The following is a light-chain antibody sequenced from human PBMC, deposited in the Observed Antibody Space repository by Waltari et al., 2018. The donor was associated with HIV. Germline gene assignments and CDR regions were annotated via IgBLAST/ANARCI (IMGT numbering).Light chain of an antibody. Sequence: QSALTQPPSVSGSPGQSVTISCTGTSSDVGSYNRVSWYQQPPGTAPKLMIYEVTNRPSGVPDRFSGSKSGNMASLTISGLQAEDEAHYYCSSYSSSSTWVFGGGTKLTVL. CDR2: EVT. CDR3: SSYSSSSTWV. J-gene: IGLJ3*02. CDR1: SSDVGSYNR. V-gene: IGLV2-18*02.